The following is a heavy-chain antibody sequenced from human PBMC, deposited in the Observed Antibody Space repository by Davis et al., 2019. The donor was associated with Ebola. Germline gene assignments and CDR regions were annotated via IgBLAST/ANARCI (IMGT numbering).Heavy chain of an antibody. J-gene: IGHJ6*02. CDR3: ARQAGIVVVPAAIHYYYGMDV. CDR1: GGSISSYY. Sequence: SETLSLTCTVSGGSISSYYWSWIRQPPGKGLEWIGYIYYSGSTYYNPSLKSRVTISVDTSKNQFSLKLSSVTAADTAVYYCARQAGIVVVPAAIHYYYGMDVWGQGTTVTVSS. V-gene: IGHV4-59*08. D-gene: IGHD2-2*02. CDR2: IYYSGST.